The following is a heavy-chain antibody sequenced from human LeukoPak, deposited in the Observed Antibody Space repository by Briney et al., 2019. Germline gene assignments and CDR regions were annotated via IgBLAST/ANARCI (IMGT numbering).Heavy chain of an antibody. Sequence: GGSLRLSCAASGFTFSSYWMSWVRQAPGKGLEWVANIKQDGSEKYYVDSVKGRFTISRDNAKNTLYLQMNSLRAEDTAVYYCAGGVVVDTDVTLDHWGQGTLVTVSS. D-gene: IGHD2-21*01. V-gene: IGHV3-7*01. CDR3: AGGVVVDTDVTLDH. J-gene: IGHJ4*02. CDR2: IKQDGSEK. CDR1: GFTFSSYW.